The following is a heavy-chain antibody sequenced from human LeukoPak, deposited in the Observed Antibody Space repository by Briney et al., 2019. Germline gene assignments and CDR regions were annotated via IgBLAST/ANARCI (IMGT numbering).Heavy chain of an antibody. CDR2: ISGSGGST. CDR1: GFTFSSYA. D-gene: IGHD5-24*01. Sequence: PGGSPRLSCAASGFTFSSYAMSWVRQAPGKGLEWVSAISGSGGSTYYADSVKGRFTISRDNSKNTLYLQMNSLRAEDTAVYYCAKFGRMATIPDAFDIWGQGTMVTVSS. CDR3: AKFGRMATIPDAFDI. J-gene: IGHJ3*02. V-gene: IGHV3-23*01.